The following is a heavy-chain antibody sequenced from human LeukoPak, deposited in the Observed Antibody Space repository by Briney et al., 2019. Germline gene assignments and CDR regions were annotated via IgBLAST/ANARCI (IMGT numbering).Heavy chain of an antibody. CDR3: ATCGGDCYYPAY. Sequence: PSETLSLTCTVSGGSISPSYWSWIRQSPGKGLEWIGYIYNSGSTNYNPSLKSRVTISVDRSKNQFSLKLTSVTAADTAVYYCATCGGDCYYPAYWGQGTLVTVSS. J-gene: IGHJ4*02. CDR1: GGSISPSY. D-gene: IGHD2-21*02. CDR2: IYNSGST. V-gene: IGHV4-59*08.